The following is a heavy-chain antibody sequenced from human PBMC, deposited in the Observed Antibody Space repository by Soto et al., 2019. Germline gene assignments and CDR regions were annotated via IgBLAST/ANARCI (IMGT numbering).Heavy chain of an antibody. V-gene: IGHV4-59*01. Sequence: SETLSLTCTVSGGSISSYCWSWIRQPPGRGLEWIGYIYYSGSTNYNPSLKSRVIISVDTSKNQFSLKLSSVTAADTAVYYCARRYGPTLGYWGQGTLVTVSS. CDR3: ARRYGPTLGY. CDR2: IYYSGST. D-gene: IGHD1-26*01. CDR1: GGSISSYC. J-gene: IGHJ4*02.